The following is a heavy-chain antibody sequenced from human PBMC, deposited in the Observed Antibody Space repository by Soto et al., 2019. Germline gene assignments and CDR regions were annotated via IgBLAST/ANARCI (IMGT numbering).Heavy chain of an antibody. J-gene: IGHJ6*02. D-gene: IGHD6-19*01. Sequence: PGGSLRLSCVASGFTFVSHAMHWVRQAPGKALEWVAVISYDGRNKYYADSVKGRFTISRDNAKNSLYLQMNSLRAEDTAVYYCARVSELYSSGWYGWDYYYRMDVWGQGTTDSVS. CDR2: ISYDGRNK. CDR1: GFTFVSHA. CDR3: ARVSELYSSGWYGWDYYYRMDV. V-gene: IGHV3-30-3*01.